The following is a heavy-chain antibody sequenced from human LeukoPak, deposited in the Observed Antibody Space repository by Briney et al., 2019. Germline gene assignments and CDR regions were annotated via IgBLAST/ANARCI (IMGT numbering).Heavy chain of an antibody. V-gene: IGHV3-23*01. D-gene: IGHD2-15*01. CDR3: AKDISIAATWYFDL. CDR2: ISGSGRST. CDR1: GFTFTTYA. Sequence: GGSLRLSCAASGFTFTTYAMSWVRQAPGKGLEWVSGISGSGRSTYYGDSVKGRFTISRDNSKNTLYLQMNSLRPEDTALYYCAKDISIAATWYFDLWGRGTLVTVSS. J-gene: IGHJ2*01.